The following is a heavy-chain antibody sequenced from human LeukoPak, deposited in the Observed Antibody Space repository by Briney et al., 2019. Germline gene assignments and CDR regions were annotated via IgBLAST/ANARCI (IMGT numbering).Heavy chain of an antibody. CDR2: IYYSEST. CDR3: AREGGATFDY. D-gene: IGHD1-26*01. CDR1: SGSVSSGSYY. Sequence: SETLSLTCTVSSGSVSSGSYYWSWIRQPPGKGLEWIGYIYYSESTHYNPSLKSRGPITVHTSKNQFSLKLSSVTAADTAVYYCAREGGATFDYWGQGTLVTVSS. J-gene: IGHJ4*02. V-gene: IGHV4-61*01.